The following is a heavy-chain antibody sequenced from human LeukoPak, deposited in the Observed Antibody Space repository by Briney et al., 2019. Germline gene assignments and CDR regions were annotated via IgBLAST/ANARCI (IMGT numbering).Heavy chain of an antibody. V-gene: IGHV4-59*11. CDR2: IYYSGST. J-gene: IGHJ5*02. Sequence: SETLSLTCTVSGDSISSHYWSWIRQPPGKGLEWIGYIYYSGSTNYNPSLKSRVTISVDTSKNQFSLKLSSVTAADTAVYYCARVRSAGAANWFDPWGQGTLVTVSS. CDR3: ARVRSAGAANWFDP. CDR1: GDSISSHY. D-gene: IGHD6-13*01.